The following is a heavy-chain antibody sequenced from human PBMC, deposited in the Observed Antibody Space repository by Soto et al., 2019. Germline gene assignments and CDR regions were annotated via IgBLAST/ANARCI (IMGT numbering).Heavy chain of an antibody. CDR3: ARQPYSGYDLDAFDY. J-gene: IGHJ4*02. V-gene: IGHV4-39*01. Sequence: SETLSLTCTVSGGSISSSSYYWGWIRQPPGKGLEWIGSIYYSGSTYYNPSLKSRVTISVDTSKNQFSLKLSSVTAADTAVYYCARQPYSGYDLDAFDYWGQGTLVTVSS. D-gene: IGHD5-12*01. CDR2: IYYSGST. CDR1: GGSISSSSYY.